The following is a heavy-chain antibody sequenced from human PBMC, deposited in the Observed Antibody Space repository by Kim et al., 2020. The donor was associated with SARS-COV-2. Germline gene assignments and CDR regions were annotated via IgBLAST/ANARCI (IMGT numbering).Heavy chain of an antibody. J-gene: IGHJ6*03. CDR1: GYTFTGYY. CDR2: INPNSGGT. Sequence: ASVKVSCKASGYTFTGYYMHWVRQAPGQGLEWMGWINPNSGGTNYAQKFQGRVTMTRDTSISTAYMELSRLRSDDTAVYYCARQPTLTSYYYYYYMDVWGKGTTVTVSS. V-gene: IGHV1-2*02. D-gene: IGHD3-9*01. CDR3: ARQPTLTSYYYYYYMDV.